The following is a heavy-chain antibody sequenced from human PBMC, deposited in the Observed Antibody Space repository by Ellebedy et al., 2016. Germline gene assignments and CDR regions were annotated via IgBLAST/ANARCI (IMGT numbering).Heavy chain of an antibody. CDR1: GYSFTSYW. V-gene: IGHV5-51*01. J-gene: IGHJ4*02. CDR3: ARSYGAEYYFDY. Sequence: GGSLRLXCKGSGYSFTSYWIGWVRQMPGKGLEWMGIIYPGDSDTRYSPSFQGQVTISADKSISTAYLQWSSLKASDTAMYYCARSYGAEYYFDYWGQGTLVTVSS. D-gene: IGHD4-17*01. CDR2: IYPGDSDT.